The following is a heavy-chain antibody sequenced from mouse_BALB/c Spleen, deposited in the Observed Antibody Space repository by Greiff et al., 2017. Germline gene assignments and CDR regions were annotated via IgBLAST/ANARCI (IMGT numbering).Heavy chain of an antibody. V-gene: IGHV5-12-1*01. D-gene: IGHD1-1*01. CDR2: ISSGGGST. J-gene: IGHJ2*01. Sequence: EVKLVESGGGLVKPGGSLKLSCAASGFAFSSYNMSWVRQTPEKRLEWVAYISSGGGSTYYPDTVKGRFTISRDNAKNTLYLQMSSLKSEDTAMYYCARDSITTVVAPLDYWGQGTTLTVSS. CDR3: ARDSITTVVAPLDY. CDR1: GFAFSSYN.